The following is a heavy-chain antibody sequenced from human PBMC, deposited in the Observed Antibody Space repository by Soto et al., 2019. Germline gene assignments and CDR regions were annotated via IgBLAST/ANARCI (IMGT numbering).Heavy chain of an antibody. J-gene: IGHJ3*02. CDR2: ISGSGGST. D-gene: IGHD7-27*01. CDR1: GFTFSSYS. Sequence: GGSLRLSCAASGFTFSSYSMNWVRQAPGKGLEWVSAISGSGGSTYYADSVKGRFTISRDNSKNTLYLQMNSLRAEDTAVYYCAKVAILGIGAFDIWGQGTMVTVSS. V-gene: IGHV3-23*01. CDR3: AKVAILGIGAFDI.